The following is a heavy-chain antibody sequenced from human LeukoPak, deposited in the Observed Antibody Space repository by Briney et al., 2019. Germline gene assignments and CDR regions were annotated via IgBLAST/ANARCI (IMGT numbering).Heavy chain of an antibody. CDR3: ARVFGLQLGVIAAGFDY. CDR2: IYYSGST. D-gene: IGHD3-10*01. J-gene: IGHJ4*02. CDR1: GGSISSSSYY. Sequence: SETLSLTCTVSGGSISSSSYYWGWIRQPPGKGLEWIGSIYYSGSTYYNPSLKSRVTISVDTSKNQFSLKLSSVTAADTAVYYCARVFGLQLGVIAAGFDYWGQGTLVTVSS. V-gene: IGHV4-39*07.